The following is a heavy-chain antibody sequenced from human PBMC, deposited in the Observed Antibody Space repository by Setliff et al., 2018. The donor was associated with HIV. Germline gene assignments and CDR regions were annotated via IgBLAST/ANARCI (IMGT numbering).Heavy chain of an antibody. CDR3: GGSYFYDSSGFYSNNWFDP. CDR1: SGSFSGYY. D-gene: IGHD3-22*01. V-gene: IGHV4-34*01. Sequence: SETLSLTCAVYSGSFSGYYWSWIRQPPGKGLEWIGEINHSGSTKYNPSLKSRVTMSVDTSKNQFSLKLTSVTAADTAVYYCGGSYFYDSSGFYSNNWFDPWGQGTLVTVSS. CDR2: INHSGST. J-gene: IGHJ5*02.